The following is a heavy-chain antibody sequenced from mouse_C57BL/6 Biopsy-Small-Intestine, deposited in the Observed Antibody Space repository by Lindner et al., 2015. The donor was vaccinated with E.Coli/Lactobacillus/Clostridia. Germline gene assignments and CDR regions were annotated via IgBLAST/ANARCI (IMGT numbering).Heavy chain of an antibody. CDR3: ARSYDGYHGAMDH. CDR2: INHSGRT. Sequence: VQLQESGPGLAKPSQTLSLTCSVTGYSITSDYWNWIRKYPGNKLDYMGYINHSGRTYYNPSVKSRISITRDTSKNQFYLQLNSVTTEDTATYFCARSYDGYHGAMDHWGQGASVTVSS. D-gene: IGHD2-9*01. CDR1: GYSITSDY. J-gene: IGHJ4*01. V-gene: IGHV3-8*01.